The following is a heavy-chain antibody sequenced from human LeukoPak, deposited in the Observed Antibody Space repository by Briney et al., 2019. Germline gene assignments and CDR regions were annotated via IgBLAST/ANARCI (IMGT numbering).Heavy chain of an antibody. CDR2: INQGGRET. Sequence: GGSLRLSCAASGFTFSSYAMTWVRQAPGKGLEWVANINQGGRETYYVDSVEGRFTISRDNAKNSLYLQMNSLRAEDTAVYYCAKEVGAEAWGQGTLVTVSS. J-gene: IGHJ4*02. CDR3: AKEVGAEA. CDR1: GFTFSSYA. D-gene: IGHD1-26*01. V-gene: IGHV3-7*05.